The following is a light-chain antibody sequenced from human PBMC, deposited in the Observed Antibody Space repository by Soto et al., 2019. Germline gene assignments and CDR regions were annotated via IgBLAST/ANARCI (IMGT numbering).Light chain of an antibody. J-gene: IGKJ5*01. V-gene: IGKV3-11*01. Sequence: EIVLTQSPATLSLSPGERATLSCRASQSVYIYLAWYQQKPGQSPRLLIYDASNRATGIPARFSGSGSGTDFTLTISSLEPEGFAVYYCQQRSNWPPITFGQGTRLEIK. CDR2: DAS. CDR3: QQRSNWPPIT. CDR1: QSVYIY.